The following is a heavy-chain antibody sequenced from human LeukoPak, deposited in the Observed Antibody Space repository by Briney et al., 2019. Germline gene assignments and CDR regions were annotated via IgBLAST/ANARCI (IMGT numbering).Heavy chain of an antibody. J-gene: IGHJ4*02. CDR3: ARSQNYYGSGDY. CDR2: IYYIGST. V-gene: IGHV4-61*03. Sequence: PSETLSLTCTVSGDSVSNGNYYWSWLRQPPGKALEWIGYIYYIGSTYYNPSLEGRVTISVDTSRNHFSVKLNSVTAADTAVYYCARSQNYYGSGDYWSQGTLVTVSS. D-gene: IGHD3-10*01. CDR1: GDSVSNGNYY.